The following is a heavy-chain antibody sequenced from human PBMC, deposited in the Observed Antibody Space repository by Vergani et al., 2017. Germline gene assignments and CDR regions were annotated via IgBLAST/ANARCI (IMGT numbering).Heavy chain of an antibody. CDR3: AKDWVYCSSTSCYKDYYYYMDV. J-gene: IGHJ6*03. V-gene: IGHV4-59*01. Sequence: QVQLQESGPGLVKPSETLSLTCSVSGDSMNTYYWTWIRQPPGKGLEWIGYIYDSGDTKYNPSLKSRVTMSLDTSKNQFSLNLYSVTAADTAVYYCAKDWVYCSSTSCYKDYYYYMDVWGKGTTVTVSS. CDR1: GDSMNTYY. D-gene: IGHD2-2*02. CDR2: IYDSGDT.